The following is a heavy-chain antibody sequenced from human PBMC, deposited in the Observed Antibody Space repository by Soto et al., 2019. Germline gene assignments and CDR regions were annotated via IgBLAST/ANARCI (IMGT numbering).Heavy chain of an antibody. CDR1: GFTFSSYG. V-gene: IGHV3-30*18. J-gene: IGHJ4*02. CDR3: AKAQSPSYSYGWEIDY. Sequence: GGSLRLSCAASGFTFSSYGMHWVRQAPGKGLEWVAVISYDGSNKYYADSVKGRFTISRDNSKNTLYLQMNSLRAEDTAVYYCAKAQSPSYSYGWEIDYWGQGTLVTVSS. D-gene: IGHD5-18*01. CDR2: ISYDGSNK.